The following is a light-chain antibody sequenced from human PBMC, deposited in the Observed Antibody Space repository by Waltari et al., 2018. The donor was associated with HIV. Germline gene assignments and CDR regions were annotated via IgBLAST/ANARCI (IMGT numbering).Light chain of an antibody. CDR3: QQRHNWPSMT. V-gene: IGKV3-11*01. CDR2: DVS. CDR1: QDLKGH. Sequence: TQSPTMMSLSPGERVTLACTATQDLKGHTSGYQQTPGRPPRLLVYDVSTSATGVPARFAGSGAGIHYSLTISSLQPEDCAVYYCQQRHNWPSMTFGQGTRLEIK. J-gene: IGKJ5*01.